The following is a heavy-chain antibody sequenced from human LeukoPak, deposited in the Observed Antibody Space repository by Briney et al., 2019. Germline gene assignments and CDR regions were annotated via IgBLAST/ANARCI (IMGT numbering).Heavy chain of an antibody. CDR1: GGTFSSYT. Sequence: SVKVSCKASGGTFSSYTISWVRQAPGQGLEWMGRIIPILGIANYAQKFQGRVTITADKSTNTAYLELSSLRSEDTAVYYCASPEYSSGWYWLDPWGQGTLVTVSS. CDR2: IIPILGIA. D-gene: IGHD6-13*01. CDR3: ASPEYSSGWYWLDP. V-gene: IGHV1-69*02. J-gene: IGHJ5*02.